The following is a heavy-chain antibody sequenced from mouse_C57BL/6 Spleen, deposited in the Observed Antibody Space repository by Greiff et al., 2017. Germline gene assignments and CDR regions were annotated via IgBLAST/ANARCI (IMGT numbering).Heavy chain of an antibody. CDR2: FYPGSGSI. Sequence: VKLQESGAELVKPGASVKLSCKASGYTFTEYTIHWVKQRSGQGLEWIGWFYPGSGSIKYNEKFKDKATLTADKSSSTVYMELSRLTSEDSAVYFCARHEGYYGSSLWAMDYWGQGTSVTVSS. J-gene: IGHJ4*01. CDR3: ARHEGYYGSSLWAMDY. CDR1: GYTFTEYT. D-gene: IGHD1-1*01. V-gene: IGHV1-62-2*01.